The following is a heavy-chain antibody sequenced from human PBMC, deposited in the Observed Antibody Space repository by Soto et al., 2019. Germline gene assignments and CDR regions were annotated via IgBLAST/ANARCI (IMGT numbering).Heavy chain of an antibody. D-gene: IGHD3-10*01. CDR3: ARDLYGLDV. CDR2: ISRTDSSK. V-gene: IGHV3-11*01. Sequence: QVQLVESGGGLVKPGGSLRLSCAASGFSFTDYDMTWIRQAPGKGLEWLSSISRTDSSKYSAGSVKGRFTMSMDRAKRPAYLQMNSLAGEHTAVYYCARDLYGLDVWGQGTTVTVSS. CDR1: GFSFTDYD. J-gene: IGHJ6*02.